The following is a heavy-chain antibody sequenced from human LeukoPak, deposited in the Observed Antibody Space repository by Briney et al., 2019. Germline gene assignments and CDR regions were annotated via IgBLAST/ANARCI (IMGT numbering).Heavy chain of an antibody. V-gene: IGHV4-59*01. D-gene: IGHD3-16*02. J-gene: IGHJ4*02. CDR2: IYYSGST. CDR3: ASLSTYYDYVWGSYRYHYFFDY. CDR1: GGPISSYY. Sequence: SETLSLTCTVSGGPISSYYWSWIRQPPGKGLEWIGYIYYSGSTNYNPSLKSRVTISVDTSKNQFSLKLSSVTAADTAVYYCASLSTYYDYVWGSYRYHYFFDYWGQGSLVTVSS.